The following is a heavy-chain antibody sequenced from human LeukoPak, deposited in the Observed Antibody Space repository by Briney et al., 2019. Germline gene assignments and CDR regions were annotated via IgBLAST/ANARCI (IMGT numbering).Heavy chain of an antibody. D-gene: IGHD1-26*01. Sequence: GGSLRLSCAASGFTFSTYWMSWVRQAPGKGLEWVANIKQDGSEKYYVDSVKGRFTISRDNAKNSLYLQMNSLRAEDTAVYYCARVKVGITYWFDPWGQGTLVTVSS. CDR3: ARVKVGITYWFDP. CDR2: IKQDGSEK. CDR1: GFTFSTYW. J-gene: IGHJ5*02. V-gene: IGHV3-7*01.